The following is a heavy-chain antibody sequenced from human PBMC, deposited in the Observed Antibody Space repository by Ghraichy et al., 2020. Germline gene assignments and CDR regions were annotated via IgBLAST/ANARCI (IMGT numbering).Heavy chain of an antibody. J-gene: IGHJ6*02. CDR2: MNPDGRDT. D-gene: IGHD6-13*01. CDR1: GFTFSGYA. V-gene: IGHV3-23*01. Sequence: GESLNISCAASGFTFSGYAMSWVRQTPGKGLEWVSSMNPDGRDTHYADSVKGRFTISRDNSKNTLFLQMDSLRDEDTALYYCAREPQPYVGPWYGRYGMDVWGQGTTVTVS. CDR3: AREPQPYVGPWYGRYGMDV.